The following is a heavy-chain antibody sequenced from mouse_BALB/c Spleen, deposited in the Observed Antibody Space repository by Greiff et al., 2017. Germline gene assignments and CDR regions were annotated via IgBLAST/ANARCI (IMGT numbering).Heavy chain of an antibody. CDR2: ISYSGST. J-gene: IGHJ3*01. CDR1: GDSITSGY. D-gene: IGHD1-1*01. V-gene: IGHV3-8*02. CDR3: ARSYYGSSSWFAY. Sequence: DVKLVESGPSLVKPSQTLSLTCSVTGDSITSGYWNWIRKFPGNKLEYMGYISYSGSTYYNPSLKSRISITRDTSKNQYYLQLNSVTTEDTATYYCARSYYGSSSWFAYWGQGTLVTVSA.